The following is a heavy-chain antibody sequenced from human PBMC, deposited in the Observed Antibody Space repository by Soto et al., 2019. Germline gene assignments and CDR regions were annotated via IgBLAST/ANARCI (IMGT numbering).Heavy chain of an antibody. CDR2: IFYSGTT. CDR3: ARGAGSPTYYYNMDV. CDR1: GASIGSSGYY. Sequence: SETLSLTCTVSGASIGSSGYYWGWIRQPPGKGLEWIGSIFYSGTTYYNPSLKSRVTLSVDTSRNQFSLKLSSVTAADTAVYYCARGAGSPTYYYNMDVWGQGTTVTVSS. V-gene: IGHV4-39*01. D-gene: IGHD2-15*01. J-gene: IGHJ6*02.